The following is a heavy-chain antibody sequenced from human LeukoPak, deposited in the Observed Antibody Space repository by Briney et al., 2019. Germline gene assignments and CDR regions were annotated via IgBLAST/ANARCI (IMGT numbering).Heavy chain of an antibody. V-gene: IGHV4-34*01. CDR1: GGSFSGYY. D-gene: IGHD4-17*01. CDR3: ARKSSVTTVINRFDP. CDR2: INHSGST. J-gene: IGHJ5*02. Sequence: SETLSLTCAVYGGSFSGYYWSWLRQPPGKGLEWVGEINHSGSTNYNPSLKSRVTISVDTSKNQFSLKLSSVTAADTAVYYCARKSSVTTVINRFDPWGQGTLVTVSS.